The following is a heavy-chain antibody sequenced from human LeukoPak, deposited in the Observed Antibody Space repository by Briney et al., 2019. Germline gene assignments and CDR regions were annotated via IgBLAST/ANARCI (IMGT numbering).Heavy chain of an antibody. CDR1: GGSISIYY. D-gene: IGHD2-8*01. J-gene: IGHJ6*02. CDR2: ISHSGSP. CDR3: ATACTDGLCYTNYFYSMDV. V-gene: IGHV4-59*12. Sequence: SETLSLTCSVSGGSISIYYWSWIRQPPGKGLEWLGYISHSGSPKYNPSLKSRVTISVDTSRNQFSLKLRSVTAEDTAVYYCATACTDGLCYTNYFYSMDVWGQGTTVTV.